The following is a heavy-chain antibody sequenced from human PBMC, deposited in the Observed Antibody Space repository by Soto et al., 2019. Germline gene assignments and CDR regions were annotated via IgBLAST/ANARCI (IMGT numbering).Heavy chain of an antibody. Sequence: ASVKVSCTASGYSFSIHYIHWVRQAPGQGLEWMGMINPSGGSTTYAQKFQGRVTMTRDTSTSTVYMELSSLRSEDTAVYYCARHYRVRYCTNGVCPPEDYYYYYGMDVWGQGTTVTVSS. D-gene: IGHD2-8*01. CDR2: INPSGGST. V-gene: IGHV1-46*01. CDR1: GYSFSIHY. CDR3: ARHYRVRYCTNGVCPPEDYYYYYGMDV. J-gene: IGHJ6*02.